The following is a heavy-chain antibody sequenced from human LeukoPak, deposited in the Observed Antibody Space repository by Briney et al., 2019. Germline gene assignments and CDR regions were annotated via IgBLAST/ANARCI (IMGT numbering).Heavy chain of an antibody. V-gene: IGHV1-8*03. J-gene: IGHJ4*02. D-gene: IGHD4-11*01. CDR1: GYSFTTYD. Sequence: GASVKVSCKASGYSFTTYDIHWVRQAPGRGPEGMGWVNPNSGDTGSPQNFQGRVTITRNSSINTAYMELSSLTSEDTAVYYCAKSHDYSNYIFEFWGQGTLVTVSS. CDR2: VNPNSGDT. CDR3: AKSHDYSNYIFEF.